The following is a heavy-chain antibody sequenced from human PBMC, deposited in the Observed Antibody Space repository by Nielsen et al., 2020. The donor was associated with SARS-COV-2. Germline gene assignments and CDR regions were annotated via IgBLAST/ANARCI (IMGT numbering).Heavy chain of an antibody. V-gene: IGHV1-69*13. D-gene: IGHD3-22*01. CDR2: IIPIFDTA. J-gene: IGHJ6*03. CDR1: GGIFSSYA. CDR3: ASSHFNDTRGNLPWHRNYYYYMEV. Sequence: SVKVSCKASGGIFSSYAISWVRQAPGQGLEWLGGIIPIFDTANYAQRFQGRVTITADEPTSTAYMELNSLRSEDTAVYYCASSHFNDTRGNLPWHRNYYYYMEVWGKGTTVTVSS.